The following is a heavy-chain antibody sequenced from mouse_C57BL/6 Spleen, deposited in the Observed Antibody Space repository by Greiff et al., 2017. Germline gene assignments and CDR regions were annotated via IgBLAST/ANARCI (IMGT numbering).Heavy chain of an antibody. CDR3: ARSRRYYYGSSEDYAMDY. CDR1: GYTFTRYW. CDR2: IDPNSGGT. V-gene: IGHV1-72*01. D-gene: IGHD1-1*01. Sequence: QVQLQQPGAELVKPGASVKLSCKASGYTFTRYWMHWVKQRPGRGLEWIGRIDPNSGGTKYNEKFKSKATLTVDKPSNTAYMQLSSLTSEDSAVYYCARSRRYYYGSSEDYAMDYWGQGTSVTVSS. J-gene: IGHJ4*01.